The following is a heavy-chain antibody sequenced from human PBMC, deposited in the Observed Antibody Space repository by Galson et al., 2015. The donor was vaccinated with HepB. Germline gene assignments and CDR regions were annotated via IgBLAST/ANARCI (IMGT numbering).Heavy chain of an antibody. CDR2: ISGSGGST. J-gene: IGHJ4*02. V-gene: IGHV3-23*01. CDR3: AKVSHYYGSGSDFDY. D-gene: IGHD3-10*01. CDR1: GFTFSSYA. Sequence: SLRLSCAASGFTFSSYAMNWVRPAPGKGLEWVSAISGSGGSTYYADSVKGRFTISRDNSKNTLYLQMNSLRAEDTAVYYCAKVSHYYGSGSDFDYWGQGTLVTVSS.